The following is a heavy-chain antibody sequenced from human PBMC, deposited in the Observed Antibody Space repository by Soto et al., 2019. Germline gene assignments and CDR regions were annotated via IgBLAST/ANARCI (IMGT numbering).Heavy chain of an antibody. V-gene: IGHV1-69*13. J-gene: IGHJ5*02. CDR3: ARDASYCSGGSCYPRYHWFDP. Sequence: GASVKVSCKASGGTFSSYAISWVRQAPGQGLEWMGGIIPIFGTANYAQKFQGRVTITADESTSTAYMELSSLRSEDTAVYYCARDASYCSGGSCYPRYHWFDPWGQGTLVTVSS. CDR2: IIPIFGTA. CDR1: GGTFSSYA. D-gene: IGHD2-15*01.